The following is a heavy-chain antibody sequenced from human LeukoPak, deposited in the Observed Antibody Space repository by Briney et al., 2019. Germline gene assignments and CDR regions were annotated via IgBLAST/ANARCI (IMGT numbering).Heavy chain of an antibody. CDR3: AKDLCSSTSCYGYMDV. J-gene: IGHJ6*03. Sequence: PGGSLRLSCAASGFTFSSYAMSWVRQAPGKGLEWVSAISGSGGSTYYADSVKGRFTISRDNSKNTLYLQMNSLRAEDTAVYYCAKDLCSSTSCYGYMDVWGKGTTVTVSS. CDR2: ISGSGGST. D-gene: IGHD2-2*01. V-gene: IGHV3-23*01. CDR1: GFTFSSYA.